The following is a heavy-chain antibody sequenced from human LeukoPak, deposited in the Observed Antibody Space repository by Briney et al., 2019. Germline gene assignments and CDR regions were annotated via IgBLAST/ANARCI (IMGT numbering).Heavy chain of an antibody. CDR1: GFTFSDYY. CDR2: ISTSGSTT. J-gene: IGHJ4*02. CDR3: ARPQSSSWYYFDY. D-gene: IGHD6-13*01. Sequence: PGGSLGLSCAASGFTFSDYYMSWIRQAPGQGLEWVSYISTSGSTTYYADSVKGRFTISRDNAKKSLYLQMNSLRAEDTAVYYCARPQSSSWYYFDYWGQGTLVTVSS. V-gene: IGHV3-11*01.